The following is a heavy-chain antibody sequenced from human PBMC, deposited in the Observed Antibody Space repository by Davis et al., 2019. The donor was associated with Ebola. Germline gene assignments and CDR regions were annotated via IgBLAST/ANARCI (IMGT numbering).Heavy chain of an antibody. Sequence: PGGSLRLSCAASGFTFSNYWMHWVRQAPGKGLVWVSHINGDGSSTNYADSVKGRFTISRDNAKSTLYLQMNSLRAEDTAMYYCAREGLYGMDVWGQGTTVTVSS. CDR3: AREGLYGMDV. CDR1: GFTFSNYW. V-gene: IGHV3-74*01. J-gene: IGHJ6*02. CDR2: INGDGSST.